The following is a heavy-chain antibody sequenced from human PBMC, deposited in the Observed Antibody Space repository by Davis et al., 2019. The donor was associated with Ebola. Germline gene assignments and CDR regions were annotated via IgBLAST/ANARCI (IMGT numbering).Heavy chain of an antibody. CDR2: ISYDGSNK. D-gene: IGHD4-11*01. Sequence: SCAASGFTFSSYAMHWVRQAPGKGLEWVAVISYDGSNKYYADSVKGRFTISRDNSKNTLYLQMNSLTAEDTAVYYCARDPRYSNYFVGMDVWGQGTTVTVSS. CDR3: ARDPRYSNYFVGMDV. CDR1: GFTFSSYA. V-gene: IGHV3-30-3*01. J-gene: IGHJ6*02.